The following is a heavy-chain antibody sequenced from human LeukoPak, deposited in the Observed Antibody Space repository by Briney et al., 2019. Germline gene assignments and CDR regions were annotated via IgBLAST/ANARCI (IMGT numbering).Heavy chain of an antibody. J-gene: IGHJ6*02. CDR1: GGSISSSSYY. CDR3: ASRPHLYCSGGSCYSRYYYYGMDV. D-gene: IGHD2-15*01. CDR2: IYYSGST. V-gene: IGHV4-39*01. Sequence: PSETLSLTCTVSGGSISSSSYYWGWIRQPPGKGLEWIGSIYYSGSTYYNPSLKSRVTISVDTSKNQFSLKLSSVTAADTAVYYCASRPHLYCSGGSCYSRYYYYGMDVWGQGNPGHRLL.